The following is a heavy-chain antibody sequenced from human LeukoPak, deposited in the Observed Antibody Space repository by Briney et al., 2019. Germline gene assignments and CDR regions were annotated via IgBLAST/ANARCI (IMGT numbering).Heavy chain of an antibody. V-gene: IGHV5-51*01. D-gene: IGHD6-19*01. CDR2: IYPGDSDT. Sequence: GGSLKISCKGSGYSFTSYWIGWVRQMPGKGLEWMGIIYPGDSDTRYSPSFRGQVTISADKSISTAYLQWSRLKASDTAMYYCARLVEVAGRLDYWGQGTPVIVSS. CDR3: ARLVEVAGRLDY. CDR1: GYSFTSYW. J-gene: IGHJ4*02.